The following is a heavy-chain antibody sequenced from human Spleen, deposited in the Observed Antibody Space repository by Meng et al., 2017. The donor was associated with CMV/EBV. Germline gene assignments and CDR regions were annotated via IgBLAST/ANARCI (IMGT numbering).Heavy chain of an antibody. D-gene: IGHD6-13*01. J-gene: IGHJ4*03. CDR3: ARETAVSWDY. CDR1: GYTFTSYG. Sequence: ASVKVSCKASGYTFTSYGISWVRQAPGQGLEWMGWISPNSGGTNYAQKFQGRVTMTRDTSISTAYMELSRLRSDDTAVYYCARETAVSWDYWGQGTTVTVSS. V-gene: IGHV1-2*02. CDR2: ISPNSGGT.